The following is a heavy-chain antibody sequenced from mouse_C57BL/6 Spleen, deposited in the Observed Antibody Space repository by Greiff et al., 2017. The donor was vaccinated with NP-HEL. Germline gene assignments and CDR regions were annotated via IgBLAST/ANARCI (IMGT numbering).Heavy chain of an antibody. Sequence: VQLQQSGAELARPGASVKLSCKASGYTFTSYGISWVKQRTGQGLEWIGEIYPRSGNTYYNEKFKGKATLTADKSSSTAYMELRSLTSEDSAVYFCARRKDYYGSRYYYAMDYWGQGTSVTVSS. CDR2: IYPRSGNT. D-gene: IGHD1-1*01. V-gene: IGHV1-81*01. CDR1: GYTFTSYG. CDR3: ARRKDYYGSRYYYAMDY. J-gene: IGHJ4*01.